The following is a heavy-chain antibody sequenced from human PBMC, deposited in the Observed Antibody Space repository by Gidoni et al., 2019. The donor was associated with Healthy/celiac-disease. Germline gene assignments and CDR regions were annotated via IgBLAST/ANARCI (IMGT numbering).Heavy chain of an antibody. CDR2: LYYSGST. CDR1: GGSISSGGYY. CDR3: ARVQVVTTRAGYFDY. V-gene: IGHV4-31*03. Sequence: QVQLQESGPGLVKPSQTLSLTCTVSGGSISSGGYYWSWIRQHPGKGLEWLGYLYYSGSTYYDPSLKSRVTISVDTSKNQFSLKLSSVTAADTAVYYCARVQVVTTRAGYFDYWGQGTLVTVSS. J-gene: IGHJ4*02. D-gene: IGHD2-21*02.